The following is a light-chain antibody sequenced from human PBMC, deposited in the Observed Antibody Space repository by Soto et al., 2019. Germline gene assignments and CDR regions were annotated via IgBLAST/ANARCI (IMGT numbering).Light chain of an antibody. CDR2: DAS. J-gene: IGKJ3*01. V-gene: IGKV1-5*01. CDR1: QSISSY. Sequence: DIQMTQSPSSLSASVGDRVTITCRASQSISSYLNWYQQKPGKAPKLLVYDASTLESGVPSRFSGSGSGTEFTLTISGLQPDDFATYYCQQYNSYPYTFGPGTKVDIK. CDR3: QQYNSYPYT.